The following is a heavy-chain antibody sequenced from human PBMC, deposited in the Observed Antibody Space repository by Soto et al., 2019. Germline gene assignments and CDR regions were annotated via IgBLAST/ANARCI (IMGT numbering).Heavy chain of an antibody. V-gene: IGHV2-5*02. CDR1: GFSLSTSGVG. D-gene: IGHD7-27*01. CDR2: IYWDDDK. CDR3: AHSLIPNWGSRGAFDY. J-gene: IGHJ4*02. Sequence: QITLKESGPTLVKPTQTLTLTCTFSGFSLSTSGVGVGWIRQPPGKALEWLALIYWDDDKRYSPSLKSRLTITKDTSKNQVVLTMTNMDPVDTATYSCAHSLIPNWGSRGAFDYWGQGTLVTVPS.